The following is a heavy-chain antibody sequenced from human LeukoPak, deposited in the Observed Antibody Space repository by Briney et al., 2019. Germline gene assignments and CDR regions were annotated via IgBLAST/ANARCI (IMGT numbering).Heavy chain of an antibody. J-gene: IGHJ4*02. D-gene: IGHD3-10*01. CDR2: IYPGDCYT. CDR3: ARQWGRGSGSYLAY. V-gene: IGHV5-51*01. Sequence: GESLKIFCKGSGYSFNSHWIAWVRQMPGKGLEWMGDIYPGDCYTTYSPSFQGQVTISVDKPNSTAYLQWGSLRASDTAMYYCARQWGRGSGSYLAYWGQGTVVTVSS. CDR1: GYSFNSHW.